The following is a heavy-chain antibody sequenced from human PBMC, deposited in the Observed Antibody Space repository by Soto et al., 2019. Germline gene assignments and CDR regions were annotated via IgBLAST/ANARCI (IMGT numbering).Heavy chain of an antibody. CDR2: ISPYNGNT. CDR3: HRDGRGEAMGFTAADWLAP. CDR1: GYTFTSYG. V-gene: IGHV1-18*01. J-gene: IGHJ5*02. Sequence: QVQLVQSGAEVKKPGASVKVSCKASGYTFTSYGISWVRQAPGQGLEWMGRISPYNGNTNYAQKLQGRVTMTTDTPTTTSELERRSLRSDDEAVYYCHRDGRGEAMGFTAADWLAPWGQGTLVTVSS. D-gene: IGHD5-18*01.